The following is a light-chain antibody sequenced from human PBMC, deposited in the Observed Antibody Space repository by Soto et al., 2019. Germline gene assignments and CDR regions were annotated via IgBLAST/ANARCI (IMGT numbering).Light chain of an antibody. CDR1: QSLSSSY. Sequence: EMAMTQSPGTLSLSPGERATLSCRASQSLSSSYLAWYQQKPGQAPRLLISGASSRATGIPDRFTGSGSGTDFTLTISRLEPEDFAVYYCQQYGSSPRTFGQGTKVDIK. V-gene: IGKV3-20*01. CDR3: QQYGSSPRT. CDR2: GAS. J-gene: IGKJ1*01.